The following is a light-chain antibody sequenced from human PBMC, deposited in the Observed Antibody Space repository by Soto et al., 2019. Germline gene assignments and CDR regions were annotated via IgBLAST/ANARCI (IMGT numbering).Light chain of an antibody. CDR2: AAS. Sequence: DIQMTQSPSSLSASVGDGVTITCRARQSISHYLNWYQQKPGKAPKLLIYAASSLQSGVPSRFSGSGSGTDFTLTISSLQPEDFATYYCQQSYSTLFTFGPGTKVDIK. J-gene: IGKJ3*01. CDR3: QQSYSTLFT. CDR1: QSISHY. V-gene: IGKV1-39*01.